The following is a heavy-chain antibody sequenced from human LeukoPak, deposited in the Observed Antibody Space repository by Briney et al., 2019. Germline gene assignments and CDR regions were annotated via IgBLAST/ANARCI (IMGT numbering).Heavy chain of an antibody. CDR1: GGSISSGSYY. CDR3: ARDPGV. Sequence: SETLSLTCTVSGGSISSGSYYWSWIRQPAGKGLEWIGRIYTSGSTNYNPSLKSRVTISVDTSKNQFSLKLSSVTAADTAVYYCARDPGVWGKGTTVTVSS. V-gene: IGHV4-61*02. CDR2: IYTSGST. J-gene: IGHJ6*04.